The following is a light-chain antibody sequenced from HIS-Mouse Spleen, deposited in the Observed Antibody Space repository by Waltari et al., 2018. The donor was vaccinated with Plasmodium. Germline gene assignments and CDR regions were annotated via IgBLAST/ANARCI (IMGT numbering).Light chain of an antibody. CDR1: QSISSY. J-gene: IGKJ2*01. CDR2: AAS. Sequence: DIQMTQSPSSLSASVGDRVTIPCRASQSISSYLNWYHQKPGKAPKVLIYAASSLQSGVPSRFSGSGSGTDFTLTISSLQPEDFATYYCQQSYSTHTFGQGTKLEIK. V-gene: IGKV1-39*01. CDR3: QQSYSTHT.